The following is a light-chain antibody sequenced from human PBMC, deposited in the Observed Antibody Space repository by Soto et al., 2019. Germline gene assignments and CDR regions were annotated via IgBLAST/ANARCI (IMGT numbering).Light chain of an antibody. Sequence: QSALTQPPSASGSPGQSVTISCTATSSDIGGYNYVSWYQQHPGKSPKLMIYEVSERPSGVPDRVSGSKSGNTASLTVSGLQAEDEADYYCSSYSGNTNLVLGGGTQLTVL. CDR3: SSYSGNTNLV. CDR2: EVS. J-gene: IGLJ2*01. CDR1: SSDIGGYNY. V-gene: IGLV2-8*01.